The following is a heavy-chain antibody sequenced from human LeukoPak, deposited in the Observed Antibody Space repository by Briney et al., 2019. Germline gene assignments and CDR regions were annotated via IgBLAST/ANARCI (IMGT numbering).Heavy chain of an antibody. Sequence: SETLSLTCTVSGGSISSYYWSSIRQPPGKGLEWIGYIYYSGSTNYNPSLKSRVTISVDTSKNQFSLKLSSVTAAYTAVYYCARFGVVASGTNYWGQGTLVTVSS. V-gene: IGHV4-59*12. D-gene: IGHD3-16*01. CDR3: ARFGVVASGTNY. J-gene: IGHJ4*02. CDR2: IYYSGST. CDR1: GGSISSYY.